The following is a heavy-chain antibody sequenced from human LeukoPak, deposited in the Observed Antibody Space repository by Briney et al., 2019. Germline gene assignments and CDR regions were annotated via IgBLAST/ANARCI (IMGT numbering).Heavy chain of an antibody. Sequence: GGSLRLSCVASGFSFSSYPMNWVRQAPEKGLEWVSAISASGGSTYYADSVKGRFTISRDNSKNTLYLQMNSLRAEDTAVYYCAKRRPYCGGDCYGNYFDYWGQGTLVTVSS. J-gene: IGHJ4*02. D-gene: IGHD2-21*02. CDR3: AKRRPYCGGDCYGNYFDY. V-gene: IGHV3-23*01. CDR1: GFSFSSYP. CDR2: ISASGGST.